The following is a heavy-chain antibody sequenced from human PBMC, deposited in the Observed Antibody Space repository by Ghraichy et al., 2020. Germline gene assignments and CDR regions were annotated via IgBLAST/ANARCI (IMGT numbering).Heavy chain of an antibody. CDR2: IYYSGST. Sequence: SETLSLTCTVSGGSISSYYWSWIRQPPGKGLEWIGYIYYSGSTNYNPSLKSRVTISVDTSKNQFSLKLSSVTAADTAVYYCARRVYCSGGSCYREDAFDIWGQGTMVTVSS. CDR1: GGSISSYY. CDR3: ARRVYCSGGSCYREDAFDI. V-gene: IGHV4-59*08. D-gene: IGHD2-15*01. J-gene: IGHJ3*02.